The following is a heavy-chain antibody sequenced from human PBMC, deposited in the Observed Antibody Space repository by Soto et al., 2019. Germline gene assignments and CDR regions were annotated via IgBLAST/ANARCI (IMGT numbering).Heavy chain of an antibody. Sequence: GGSLRLSCASSVFTFSSYGMHCVRHSPGKGPEWVAVISYDGSNKYYADSVKGRFTISRDSSKNTLYLKMNSLRAEDTAVYYCAKGAPRITMVRGVMVYWGQGTLVSVSS. CDR2: ISYDGSNK. CDR3: AKGAPRITMVRGVMVY. D-gene: IGHD3-10*01. V-gene: IGHV3-30*18. J-gene: IGHJ4*02. CDR1: VFTFSSYG.